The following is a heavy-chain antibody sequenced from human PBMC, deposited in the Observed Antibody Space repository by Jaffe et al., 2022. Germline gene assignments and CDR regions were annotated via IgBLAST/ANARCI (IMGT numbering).Heavy chain of an antibody. V-gene: IGHV3-30*02. Sequence: QVQLVESGGGVVQPGGSLRLSCAASGFIFSTCGMHWVRQAPGKGLEWVAFIRFDGSDKYYADTVKGRFTISRDNSKNTLYLQMDSLRAEDTAVYYCAKDLIALGASDYWGQGTLVTVSS. J-gene: IGHJ4*02. CDR3: AKDLIALGASDY. CDR2: IRFDGSDK. D-gene: IGHD2-15*01. CDR1: GFIFSTCG.